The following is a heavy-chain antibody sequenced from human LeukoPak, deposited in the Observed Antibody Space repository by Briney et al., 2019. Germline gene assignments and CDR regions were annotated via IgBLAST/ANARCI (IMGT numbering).Heavy chain of an antibody. CDR3: ARGAPGTSVWFDP. D-gene: IGHD6-13*01. CDR1: GFTFSGYW. Sequence: PGGSLGLSCVDSGFTFSGYWMHWVRQAPGKGLVWVSRINTDGTSINYADSVKGRFTISRDNAKNTLYLQMNSLRVEDTAVYYCARGAPGTSVWFDPWGPGTLVTVSS. V-gene: IGHV3-74*01. J-gene: IGHJ5*02. CDR2: INTDGTSI.